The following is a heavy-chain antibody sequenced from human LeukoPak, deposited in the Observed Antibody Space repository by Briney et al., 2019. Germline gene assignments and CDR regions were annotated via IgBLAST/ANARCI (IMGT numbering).Heavy chain of an antibody. CDR3: AKVATRGGGDFDY. J-gene: IGHJ4*02. Sequence: GGSLRLSCAASGFTFDDYAMHWVRQAPGKGLEWVSLISGAGGNTNYADSVKGRFTISRDNSKNSLYLQMNSLRTEDTALYYCAKVATRGGGDFDYWGQGTLVTVSS. D-gene: IGHD5-12*01. V-gene: IGHV3-43*02. CDR1: GFTFDDYA. CDR2: ISGAGGNT.